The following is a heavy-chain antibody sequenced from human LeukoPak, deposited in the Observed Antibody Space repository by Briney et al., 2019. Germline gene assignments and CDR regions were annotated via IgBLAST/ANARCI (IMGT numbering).Heavy chain of an antibody. J-gene: IGHJ4*02. Sequence: AAVNVSCKASGYTFPSYGIRGVGQAPGQGREWMDWISAYNGNTNYAQKLQGRVTMTTDTSTSTAYMELRSLRSDDTAVYYCARAPYSGYDRLGYFDYWGQGTLVTVSS. CDR3: ARAPYSGYDRLGYFDY. D-gene: IGHD5-12*01. CDR2: ISAYNGNT. V-gene: IGHV1-18*01. CDR1: GYTFPSYG.